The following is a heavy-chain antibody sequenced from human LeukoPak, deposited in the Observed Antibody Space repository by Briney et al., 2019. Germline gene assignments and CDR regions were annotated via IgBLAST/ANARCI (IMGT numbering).Heavy chain of an antibody. CDR1: GFPVNKYK. J-gene: IGHJ1*01. CDR3: TRGLADYGDYSF. D-gene: IGHD4-17*01. V-gene: IGHV3-21*01. CDR2: INIWNTST. Sequence: GGSLRLSCEASGFPVNKYKLDWVRQAPGKGLQWVSSINIWNTSTYYADSVKGRFTISRADAKNSLYLQMNSLTAEDTAVYYCTRGLADYGDYSFWGQGTLVAVSS.